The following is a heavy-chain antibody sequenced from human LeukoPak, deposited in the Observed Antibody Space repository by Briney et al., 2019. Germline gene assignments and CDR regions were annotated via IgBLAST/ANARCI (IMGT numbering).Heavy chain of an antibody. V-gene: IGHV3-23*01. Sequence: GGSLRLSCAASGFTFSSYAMSWVRQAPGKGLEWVSAISGSGGSTYYADSVKGRFIISRDNYKKTLYLQMNSLRAEDTSVYYCAKFAAYSYGDKFDYWGQGTLVSVSS. J-gene: IGHJ4*02. CDR3: AKFAAYSYGDKFDY. CDR2: ISGSGGST. D-gene: IGHD5-18*01. CDR1: GFTFSSYA.